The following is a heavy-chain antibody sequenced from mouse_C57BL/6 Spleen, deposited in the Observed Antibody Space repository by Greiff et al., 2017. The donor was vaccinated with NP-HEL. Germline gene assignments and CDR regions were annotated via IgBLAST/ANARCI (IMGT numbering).Heavy chain of an antibody. V-gene: IGHV7-3*01. CDR1: GFTFTDYY. Sequence: EVQLVESGGGLVQPGGSLSLSCAASGFTFTDYYMSWVRQPPGKALEWLGFIRNKANGYTTEYSASVKGRFTISRDNSQSILYLQMNALRAEDSATYYCARSPSDYYAMDYWGQGTSVTVSS. CDR3: ARSPSDYYAMDY. CDR2: IRNKANGYTT. J-gene: IGHJ4*01.